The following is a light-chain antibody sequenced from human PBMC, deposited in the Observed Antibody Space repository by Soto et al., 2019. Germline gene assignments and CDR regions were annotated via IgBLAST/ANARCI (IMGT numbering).Light chain of an antibody. V-gene: IGLV4-69*01. CDR2: LNSDGSH. Sequence: QLVLTQSPSASASLGASVKLTCTLSSGHSSYAIAWHQQQPEKGPRYLMKLNSDGSHSKRDGIPDRFSGSSSGAERYLTISSLQSEDESEYYCQAWDSGTVVFGGGTKLTVL. CDR3: QAWDSGTVV. J-gene: IGLJ2*01. CDR1: SGHSSYA.